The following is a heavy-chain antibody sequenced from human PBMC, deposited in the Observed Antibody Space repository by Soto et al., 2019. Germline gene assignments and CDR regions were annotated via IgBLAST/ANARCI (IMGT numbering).Heavy chain of an antibody. CDR2: IYYSGST. Sequence: SETLSLTCTVSGGSISSYYWSWIRQPPGKGLEWIGYIYYSGSTNYNPSLKSRVTISVDTSKNQFSLKLSSVTAADTAVYYCARDLGYYYGSGSYYPTFDYWGQGTLVTVSS. CDR1: GGSISSYY. D-gene: IGHD3-10*01. J-gene: IGHJ4*02. V-gene: IGHV4-59*01. CDR3: ARDLGYYYGSGSYYPTFDY.